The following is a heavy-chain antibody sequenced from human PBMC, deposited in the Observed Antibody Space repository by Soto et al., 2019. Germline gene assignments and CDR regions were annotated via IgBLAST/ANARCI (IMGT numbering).Heavy chain of an antibody. CDR1: GFTFSNYW. CDR2: LNSDGSVS. V-gene: IGHV3-74*01. Sequence: EVQLVESGGGLVQPGGSLRLSCAASGFTFSNYWMYWVRQAPGKGRVWVSRLNSDGSVSSYADSVKGRLTISRDNVKNTPYRQMDRLRADDTAVYYCARGDCVGGTCYSLAGSFYYYMDVWGKGTTVTVFS. J-gene: IGHJ6*03. D-gene: IGHD2-15*01. CDR3: ARGDCVGGTCYSLAGSFYYYMDV.